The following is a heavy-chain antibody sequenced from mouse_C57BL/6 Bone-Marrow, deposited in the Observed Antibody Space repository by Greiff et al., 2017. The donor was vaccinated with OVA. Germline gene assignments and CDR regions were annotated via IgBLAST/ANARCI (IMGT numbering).Heavy chain of an antibody. CDR3: ARDDLAWFAY. D-gene: IGHD2-4*01. V-gene: IGHV1-42*01. CDR2: INPSTGGT. CDR1: GYSFTGYY. Sequence: EVQLQQSGPELVKPGASVKISCKASGYSFTGYYMNWVKQSPEKSLEWIGEINPSTGGTTYNQKFKAKATLTVDKSSSTAYMQLKSLTSEDSAVYYCARDDLAWFAYWGQGTLVTVSA. J-gene: IGHJ3*01.